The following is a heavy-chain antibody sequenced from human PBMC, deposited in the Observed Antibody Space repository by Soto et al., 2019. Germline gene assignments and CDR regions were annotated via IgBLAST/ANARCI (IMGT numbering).Heavy chain of an antibody. J-gene: IGHJ6*02. D-gene: IGHD6-19*01. CDR2: INHSGST. Sequence: PSETLSLTCAVYGGSFSGYYWSWIRQPPGKGLEWIGEINHSGSTNCNPSLKSRVTISVDTSKNQFSLKLSSVTAADTAVYYCARGRIAVMYYYYGMDVWGQGTTVTVSS. CDR1: GGSFSGYY. V-gene: IGHV4-34*01. CDR3: ARGRIAVMYYYYGMDV.